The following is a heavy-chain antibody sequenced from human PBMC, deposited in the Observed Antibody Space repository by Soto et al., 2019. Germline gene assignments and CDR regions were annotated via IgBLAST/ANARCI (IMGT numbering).Heavy chain of an antibody. D-gene: IGHD1-26*01. CDR1: GYTFSRHG. CDR2: ISGYNGDV. J-gene: IGHJ4*02. CDR3: ARVRIVGAREIDF. V-gene: IGHV1-18*04. Sequence: QVHLVQSGGEVTKPGASVKVSCKASGYTFSRHGITWVRQAPGQGLEWMGWISGYNGDVNYEQKFQGRVTLSSDTLTSTVYLELKSLRFDDTAVYYCARVRIVGAREIDFWGQGTLVTVSS.